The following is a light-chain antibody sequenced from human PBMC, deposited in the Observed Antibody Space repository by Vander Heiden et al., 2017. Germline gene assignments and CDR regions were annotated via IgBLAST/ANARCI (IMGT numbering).Light chain of an antibody. Sequence: ESVLTQSPPSLPVTPGEPASISCRSSQSLLYSNGYNYLDWYVQKPGQSPQLLIYLGSNRASGVPDRFSGSGSGTDFTLKISRVEAEDVGVYYCMQALQTPLTFGQGTKLEIK. CDR1: QSLLYSNGYNY. V-gene: IGKV2-28*01. J-gene: IGKJ2*01. CDR3: MQALQTPLT. CDR2: LGS.